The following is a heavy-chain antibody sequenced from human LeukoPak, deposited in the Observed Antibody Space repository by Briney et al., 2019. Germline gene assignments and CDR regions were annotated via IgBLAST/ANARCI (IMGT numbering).Heavy chain of an antibody. CDR3: ARRSYCYSTSCYGYWFDS. CDR1: GFTFSNDG. CDR2: IWYDGSKK. J-gene: IGHJ5*01. V-gene: IGHV3-33*01. D-gene: IGHD2-2*01. Sequence: GRSPRLSCTASGFTFSNDGMHWVRQAPGKGLEWVALIWYDGSKKYYADSVKGRFTISRDNSKNTLYLQMNSLRAEDTAVYYCARRSYCYSTSCYGYWFDSWGQGTLVTVSS.